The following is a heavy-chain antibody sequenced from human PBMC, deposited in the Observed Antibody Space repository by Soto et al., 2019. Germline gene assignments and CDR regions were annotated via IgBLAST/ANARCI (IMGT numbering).Heavy chain of an antibody. CDR2: IRSRADDGTT. J-gene: IGHJ4*02. CDR3: APGGLARCPPFDY. CDR1: GFTFTNAW. V-gene: IGHV3-15*01. D-gene: IGHD3-3*02. Sequence: EVQLVESGGGLVKPGGSLRLSCAASGFTFTNAWMTWVRQAPGKGLEWVGHIRSRADDGTTDYAAPLKGRFTISRDESKNMVFLPMNRLKTEDKAVFFCAPGGLARCPPFDYWGQGTLVTVSS.